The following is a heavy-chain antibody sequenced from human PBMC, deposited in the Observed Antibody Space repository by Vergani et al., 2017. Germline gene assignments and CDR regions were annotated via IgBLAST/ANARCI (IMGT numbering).Heavy chain of an antibody. V-gene: IGHV4-61*02. CDR1: GGSISSGSYY. CDR3: ASEGQTYYYDSSGYYLAHFDY. J-gene: IGHJ4*02. CDR2: IYTSGRT. D-gene: IGHD3-22*01. Sequence: QVQLQESGPGLVKPSQTLSLTCTVSGGSISSGSYYWSWIRQPAGKGLEWIGRIYTSGRTNYNPSLKSRVTISVDTSKNQFSLKLSSVTAADTAVYYCASEGQTYYYDSSGYYLAHFDYWGQGTLVTVAS.